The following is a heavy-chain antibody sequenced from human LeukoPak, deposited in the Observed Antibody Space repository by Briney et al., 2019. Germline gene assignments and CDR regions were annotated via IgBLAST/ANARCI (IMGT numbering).Heavy chain of an antibody. V-gene: IGHV3-23*01. CDR3: AKAEGYDILTGLDY. D-gene: IGHD3-9*01. Sequence: PSETLSLTCTVSGGSISSSSYYWGWIRQPPGKGLEWVSGIGASGGSTYYADSVKGRFTISRDNSKNTLYLQMNSLRTEDTAVYYCAKAEGYDILTGLDYWGQGTLVTVSS. J-gene: IGHJ4*02. CDR1: GGSISSSSYY. CDR2: IGASGGST.